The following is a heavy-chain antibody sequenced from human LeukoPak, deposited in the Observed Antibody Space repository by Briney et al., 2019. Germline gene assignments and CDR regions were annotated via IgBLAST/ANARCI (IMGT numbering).Heavy chain of an antibody. Sequence: SGTLSLTCSVSGCSISSYYWSWIRQPPGKGLVWMGCIYYSGSTYYNPSLKSRVTISVDPSKNQFSLKLSSVTAADTAVYYCARVKGVLFLEWLLKGGYYYMDVWGKGTTVTVSS. CDR1: GCSISSYY. CDR2: IYYSGST. CDR3: ARVKGVLFLEWLLKGGYYYMDV. D-gene: IGHD3-3*01. J-gene: IGHJ6*03. V-gene: IGHV4-59*01.